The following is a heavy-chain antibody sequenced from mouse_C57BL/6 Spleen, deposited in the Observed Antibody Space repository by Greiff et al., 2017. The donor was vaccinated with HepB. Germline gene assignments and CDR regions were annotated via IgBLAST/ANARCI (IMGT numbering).Heavy chain of an antibody. V-gene: IGHV1-15*01. J-gene: IGHJ4*01. CDR2: IDPETGGT. CDR3: TRDRLYAMDY. CDR1: GYTFTDYE. Sequence: QVHVKQSGAELVRPGASVTLSCKASGYTFTDYEMHWVKQTPVHGLEWIGAIDPETGGTAYNQKFKGKAILTADKSSSTAYMELRSLTSEDSAVYYCTRDRLYAMDYWGQGTSVTVSS. D-gene: IGHD2-14*01.